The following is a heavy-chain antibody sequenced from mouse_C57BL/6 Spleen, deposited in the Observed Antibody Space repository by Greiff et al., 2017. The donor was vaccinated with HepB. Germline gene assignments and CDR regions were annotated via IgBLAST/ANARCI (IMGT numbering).Heavy chain of an antibody. Sequence: VQLQQSGAELVKPGASVKMSCKASGYTFTSYWITWVKQRPGQGLEWIGDIYPGSGSTNYNEKFKSKATLTVDTSSSTAYMQLSSLTSEDSAVYYCAREGITTVVAPHYFDYWGQGTTLTVSS. J-gene: IGHJ2*01. D-gene: IGHD1-1*01. CDR2: IYPGSGST. V-gene: IGHV1-55*01. CDR1: GYTFTSYW. CDR3: AREGITTVVAPHYFDY.